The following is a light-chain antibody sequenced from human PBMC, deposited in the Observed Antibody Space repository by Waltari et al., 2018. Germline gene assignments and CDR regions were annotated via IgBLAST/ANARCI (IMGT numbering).Light chain of an antibody. CDR2: ASS. CDR1: QSVSSTY. J-gene: IGKJ1*01. Sequence: EIVLTQSPGTLSMSPGEGATLSCRASQSVSSTYIAWYQQRPGQAPRLLIYASSSRATRIPDRFSGSGSATDFTLTISRLEPEDFAVYYCQQYDGSPHTFGQGTKVEMK. V-gene: IGKV3-20*01. CDR3: QQYDGSPHT.